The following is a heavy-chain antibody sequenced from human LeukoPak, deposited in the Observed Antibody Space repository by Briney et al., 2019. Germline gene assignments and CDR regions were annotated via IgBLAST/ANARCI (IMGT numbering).Heavy chain of an antibody. CDR2: IRSISNNYAT. CDR1: GFTFSGSA. Sequence: GGSLRLSCAASGFTFSGSAMHWVRQAPGKGLEWIGRIRSISNNYATTYAASLKGRFTISRDNSKNTLYLQMNSLRVEDTAVYYCARDSGTYGYYMDVWGKGTTVTVSS. D-gene: IGHD1-26*01. V-gene: IGHV3-73*01. CDR3: ARDSGTYGYYMDV. J-gene: IGHJ6*04.